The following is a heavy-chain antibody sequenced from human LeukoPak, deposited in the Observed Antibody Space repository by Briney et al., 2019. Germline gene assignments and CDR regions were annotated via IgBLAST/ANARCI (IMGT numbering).Heavy chain of an antibody. Sequence: GGSLRLSCAASGFTFSSYAMTWVRQAPGKGLEWVSAITGGGDTTYYADSVKGRFTISRDNAKNSLYLQMNSLRAEDTAVYYCARDLRILWFGELSYFDYWGQGTPVTVSS. CDR3: ARDLRILWFGELSYFDY. V-gene: IGHV3-23*01. J-gene: IGHJ4*02. D-gene: IGHD3-10*01. CDR2: ITGGGDTT. CDR1: GFTFSSYA.